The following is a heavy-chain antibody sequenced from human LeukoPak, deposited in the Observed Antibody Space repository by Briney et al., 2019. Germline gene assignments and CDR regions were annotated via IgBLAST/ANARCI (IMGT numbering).Heavy chain of an antibody. D-gene: IGHD3-3*01. Sequence: PGGSLRLSCAASGYTFTSYYIHWVRQAPGQGLEWMGIINPSGGSTSYAQKFQGRVTMTRDMSTSTVYMEVSSLRSEDTAVYYCAKSSLRSDYYKSWGQGTLVTVSS. CDR3: AKSSLRSDYYKS. J-gene: IGHJ4*02. CDR2: INPSGGST. V-gene: IGHV1-46*01. CDR1: GYTFTSYY.